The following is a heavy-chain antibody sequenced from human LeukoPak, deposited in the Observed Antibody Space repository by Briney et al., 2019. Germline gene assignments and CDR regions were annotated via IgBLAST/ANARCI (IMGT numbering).Heavy chain of an antibody. J-gene: IGHJ4*02. CDR2: INHSGST. CDR3: ARVGCSGGSCYGNDY. CDR1: GGSFSGYY. V-gene: IGHV4-34*01. Sequence: SETLSLTCAVYGGSFSGYYWSWIRQPPGKGLEWIGEINHSGSTNYNPSHKSRVTISVDTSKNQFSLKLSSVTAADTAVYYCARVGCSGGSCYGNDYWGQGTLVTVSS. D-gene: IGHD2-15*01.